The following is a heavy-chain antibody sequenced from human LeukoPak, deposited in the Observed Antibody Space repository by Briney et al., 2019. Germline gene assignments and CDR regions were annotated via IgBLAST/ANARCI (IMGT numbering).Heavy chain of an antibody. D-gene: IGHD1-1*01. CDR3: TRERNNSDHYMDV. V-gene: IGHV4-59*01. J-gene: IGHJ6*03. CDR1: RGSSSYFY. CDR2: IYSSGST. Sequence: SETLSRTCTVSRGSSSYFYWSWIRHPPGNGREWIGYIYSSGSTNYNPSLKSRVTISVDTSKDQFSLKLSSVTAADTAVYYCTRERNNSDHYMDVWGKGTTVTISS.